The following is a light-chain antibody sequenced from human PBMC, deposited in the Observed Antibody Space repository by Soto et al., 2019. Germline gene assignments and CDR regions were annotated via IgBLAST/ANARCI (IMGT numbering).Light chain of an antibody. CDR2: DAS. CDR3: QKYHSYPLN. CDR1: QSISRW. J-gene: IGKJ4*01. Sequence: DIQMTQSPSTLSASVGDRFAITCRASQSISRWLSWYQHKPVKAPKFLIYDASSWESVVPSRFRGSGSGTEFTLTISSLEAEYSSTYFCQKYHSYPLNFGGGTTGDIK. V-gene: IGKV1-5*01.